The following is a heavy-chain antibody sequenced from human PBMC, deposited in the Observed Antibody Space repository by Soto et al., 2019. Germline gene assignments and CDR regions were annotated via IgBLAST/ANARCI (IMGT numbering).Heavy chain of an antibody. CDR1: GDSITSYY. V-gene: IGHV4-59*08. CDR2: MYYTGST. CDR3: ARRFRGSGGVFYFDS. Sequence: QVQLQEWGPGLVKPSETLSLTCTVSGDSITSYYWSWIRQPPGKGLEWIGYMYYTGSTNHNPSLKSRVTMSVDTSKNQFSLKLSSVTAADSAVYYCARRFRGSGGVFYFDSWGQGTLVTVSS. D-gene: IGHD6-19*01. J-gene: IGHJ4*02.